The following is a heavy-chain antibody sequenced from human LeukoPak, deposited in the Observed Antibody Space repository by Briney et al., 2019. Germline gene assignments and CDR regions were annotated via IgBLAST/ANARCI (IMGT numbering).Heavy chain of an antibody. V-gene: IGHV4-39*01. CDR3: ARGSTSCCYGNWFDP. D-gene: IGHD2-2*01. J-gene: IGHJ5*02. Sequence: SETLSLTCTVSGGSISSSSYYWGWIRQPPGKGLEWIGSIYYSGSTYYNPSLKSRVTISVGMSKNQFSLKLSSVTAADTAVYYCARGSTSCCYGNWFDPWGQGTLVTVSS. CDR2: IYYSGST. CDR1: GGSISSSSYY.